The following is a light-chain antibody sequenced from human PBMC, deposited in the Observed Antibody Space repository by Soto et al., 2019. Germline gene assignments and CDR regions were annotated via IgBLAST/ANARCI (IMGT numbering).Light chain of an antibody. Sequence: DIQMTQSPSSLSASVGDRVTITCQASQDIRNYLNWYQQKPGKAPNLLIYDASNLETGVPSRFSGSGSGTYVTFTISSLQPEDIATDYGQQFYNLPLTFGPGTKVDGK. CDR1: QDIRNY. CDR3: QQFYNLPLT. J-gene: IGKJ3*01. V-gene: IGKV1-33*01. CDR2: DAS.